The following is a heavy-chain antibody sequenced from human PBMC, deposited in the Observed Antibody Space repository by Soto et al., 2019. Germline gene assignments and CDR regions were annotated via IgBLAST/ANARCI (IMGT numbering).Heavy chain of an antibody. J-gene: IGHJ4*02. Sequence: GGSLRLSCAASGFTFSNYWMTWVRQAPGKGLEWVANITEDGSKKNYVDSVKGRFTISRDNSKNTLYLQMNSLRAEDTAVYYCAKDEDYCSSTSCSPYFDYWGQGTLVTVSS. D-gene: IGHD2-2*01. CDR1: GFTFSNYW. CDR2: ITEDGSKK. V-gene: IGHV3-7*01. CDR3: AKDEDYCSSTSCSPYFDY.